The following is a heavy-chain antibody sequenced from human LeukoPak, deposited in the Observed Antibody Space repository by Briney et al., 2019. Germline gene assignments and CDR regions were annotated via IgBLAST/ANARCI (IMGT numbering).Heavy chain of an antibody. CDR2: IGPTGTDR. CDR1: GFTFSSCG. V-gene: IGHV3-21*01. Sequence: GGSLRLTCAASGFTFSSCGFNWVRQAPGKGLEWVSSIGPTGTDRYYADSVRGRFTISRDNAKNSMYLQMDSLRDEDTAVYYCATETIGRHYDYWGQGTLLTVSS. J-gene: IGHJ4*02. CDR3: ATETIGRHYDY. D-gene: IGHD1-14*01.